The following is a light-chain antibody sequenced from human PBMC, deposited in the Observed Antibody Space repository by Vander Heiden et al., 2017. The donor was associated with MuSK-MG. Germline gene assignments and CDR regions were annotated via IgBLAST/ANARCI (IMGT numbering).Light chain of an antibody. V-gene: IGLV2-23*02. CDR2: EVK. Sequence: ISCTGTNRDVGSYNLVSWYQQHPGKAPKLMIYEVKQRPSGVSNRFSGSKSGNTASLTVSGLQTEDEADDYCCSYARNSTCVFGGGTKMTVL. J-gene: IGLJ2*01. CDR1: NRDVGSYNL. CDR3: CSYARNSTCV.